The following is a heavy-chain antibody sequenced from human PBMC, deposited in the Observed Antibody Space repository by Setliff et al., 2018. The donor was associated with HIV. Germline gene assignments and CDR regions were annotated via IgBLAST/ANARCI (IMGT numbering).Heavy chain of an antibody. CDR3: ARDGSGILRGTFEI. V-gene: IGHV1-69*13. Sequence: SVKVSCKASGDTFRMDTISWLRQAPGHGPEWMGGIVAAFGSTTYAQKFQGRVRITADASTGTVYMELRSLTPEDTAVYYCARDGSGILRGTFEIWGQGTLVTVSS. D-gene: IGHD3-10*01. CDR2: IVAAFGST. CDR1: GDTFRMDT. J-gene: IGHJ3*02.